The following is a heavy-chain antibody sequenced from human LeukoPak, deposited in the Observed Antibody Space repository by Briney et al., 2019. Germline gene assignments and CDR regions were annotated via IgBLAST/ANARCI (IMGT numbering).Heavy chain of an antibody. CDR1: GFTFSSYW. CDR2: IKQDGSEK. J-gene: IGHJ3*02. V-gene: IGHV3-7*01. D-gene: IGHD2-21*01. CDR3: ARDKLMWSDAFGI. Sequence: QPGGSLRLSCAASGFTFSSYWMSWVRQAPGKGLEWVANIKQDGSEKYYVDSVKGRFTISRDNAKNSLYLQMNSLRAEDTAVYYCARDKLMWSDAFGIWGQGTMVTVSS.